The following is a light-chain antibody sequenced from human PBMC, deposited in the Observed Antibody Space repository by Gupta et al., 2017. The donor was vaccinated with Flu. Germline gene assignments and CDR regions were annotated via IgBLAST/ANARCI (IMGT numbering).Light chain of an antibody. Sequence: PSPRSASLGYSGTITCRASHDSTNYLAWYQQKPGKAPKLLIYTASNLESEVPSRFSGSGSGTDFTLTISGLQAEDVATYYCKQDNRTPSTFGRGTKVEIK. CDR2: TAS. V-gene: IGKV1-27*01. CDR1: HDSTNY. J-gene: IGKJ4*01. CDR3: KQDNRTPST.